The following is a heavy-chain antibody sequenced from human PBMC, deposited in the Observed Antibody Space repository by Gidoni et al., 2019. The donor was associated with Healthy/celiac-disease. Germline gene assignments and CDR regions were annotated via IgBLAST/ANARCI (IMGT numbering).Heavy chain of an antibody. V-gene: IGHV1-2*02. D-gene: IGHD3-10*01. Sequence: QVQLVQSGAEVKKPGASVKVSCKASGYTFTGYYMHWVRQAPGKGLVWMGWINPNSGGTNYAQKFQGRVTMTRDTSISTAYMELSRLRSDDTAVYYCARDGETYYYGSGVDYWGQGTLVTVSS. CDR1: GYTFTGYY. CDR3: ARDGETYYYGSGVDY. J-gene: IGHJ4*02. CDR2: INPNSGGT.